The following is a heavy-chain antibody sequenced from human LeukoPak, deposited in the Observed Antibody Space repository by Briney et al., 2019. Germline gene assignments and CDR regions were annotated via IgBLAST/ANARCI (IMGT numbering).Heavy chain of an antibody. V-gene: IGHV1-46*01. CDR2: ISPSGGST. Sequence: ASVKVSCKASGYTFTSYYMHWVRQAPGQGLEWMGIISPSGGSTNYAQKFQGRVTMTRDTSTSTVYMELSSLRSEDTAVYYCARDQGLELRSSDDEVFDYWGQGTLVTVSS. D-gene: IGHD1-7*01. J-gene: IGHJ4*02. CDR1: GYTFTSYY. CDR3: ARDQGLELRSSDDEVFDY.